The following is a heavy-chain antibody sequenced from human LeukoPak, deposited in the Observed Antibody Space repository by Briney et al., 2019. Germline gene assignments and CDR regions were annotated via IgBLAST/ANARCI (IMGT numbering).Heavy chain of an antibody. CDR2: INPSNGAT. D-gene: IGHD2-15*01. CDR3: ARDSDCSGASCFEYFHH. V-gene: IGHV1-2*02. CDR1: GYTFTGYY. J-gene: IGHJ1*01. Sequence: ASVKVSCKASGYTFTGYYLHWVRQAPGQELEWMGWINPSNGATNFAQNFQGRVTLTRDTSISTAYMELGRLTSDDTAVYYCARDSDCSGASCFEYFHHWGQGTLVTVSS.